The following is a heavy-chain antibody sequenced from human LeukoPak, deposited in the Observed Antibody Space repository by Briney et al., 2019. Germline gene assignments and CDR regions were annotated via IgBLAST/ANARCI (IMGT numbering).Heavy chain of an antibody. J-gene: IGHJ4*02. CDR3: VKDSGWFHFDS. CDR2: ISSSSRYI. Sequence: GGSLRLSCAASGFTFSSYSMNWVRQAPGKGLEWVSSISSSSRYIYYADSVKGRFTISRDNAKNSLYLQMNGLRAEDTAMYYCVKDSGWFHFDSWGQGTLVTVSS. V-gene: IGHV3-21*04. CDR1: GFTFSSYS. D-gene: IGHD6-19*01.